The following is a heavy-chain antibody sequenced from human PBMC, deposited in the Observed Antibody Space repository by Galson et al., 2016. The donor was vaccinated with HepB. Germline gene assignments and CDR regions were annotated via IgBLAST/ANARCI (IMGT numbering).Heavy chain of an antibody. CDR3: ARDSGDIVATLTFDY. Sequence: SVKVSCKASGYTFTSYGISWVRQAPGQGLEWMGWISAYNGNTNYAQKLQGRVTMTTDTSTSTACMELRSLRSDDTAVYYCARDSGDIVATLTFDYWGQGTLVTVSS. CDR1: GYTFTSYG. CDR2: ISAYNGNT. V-gene: IGHV1-18*01. J-gene: IGHJ4*02. D-gene: IGHD5-12*01.